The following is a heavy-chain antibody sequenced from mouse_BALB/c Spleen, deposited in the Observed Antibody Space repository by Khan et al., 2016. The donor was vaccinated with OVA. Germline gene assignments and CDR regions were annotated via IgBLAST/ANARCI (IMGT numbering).Heavy chain of an antibody. CDR2: TNPTNGRT. V-gene: IGHV1S81*02. Sequence: QVQLQQPGAELVKAGASVKMSCKASGYTFTSYWMHWVKQRLGQGLEWFAETNPTNGRTYYNETFKSKATLTVDKSSSTAYMLLSGPTFEDSAVYYCARIKKIVAAYFGYGGQGTTLTVSS. CDR1: GYTFTSYW. D-gene: IGHD1-1*01. J-gene: IGHJ2*01. CDR3: ARIKKIVAAYFGY.